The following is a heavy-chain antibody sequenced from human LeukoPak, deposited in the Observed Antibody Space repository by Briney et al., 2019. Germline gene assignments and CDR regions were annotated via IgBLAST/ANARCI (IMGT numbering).Heavy chain of an antibody. Sequence: GGSLRLSCAASGFTVSSNYMSWVRQAPGKGLEWVSVIYSGGSTYYADSVKSRFTISRDNSKNTLYLQTNSLRAEDTAVYYCARDPHYYDSSGSGDAFDIWGQGTMVTVSS. CDR3: ARDPHYYDSSGSGDAFDI. J-gene: IGHJ3*02. CDR1: GFTVSSNY. D-gene: IGHD3-22*01. CDR2: IYSGGST. V-gene: IGHV3-53*01.